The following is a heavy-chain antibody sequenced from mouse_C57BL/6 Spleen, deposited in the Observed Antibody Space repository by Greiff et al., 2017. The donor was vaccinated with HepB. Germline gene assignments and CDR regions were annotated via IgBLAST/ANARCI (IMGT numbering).Heavy chain of an antibody. CDR2: IDPENGDT. D-gene: IGHD1-1*01. V-gene: IGHV14-4*01. J-gene: IGHJ2*01. CDR3: TTAPVVGY. Sequence: VHVKQSGAELVRPGASVKLSCTASGFNIKDDYMHWVKQRPEQGLEWIGWIDPENGDTEYASKFQGKATITADTSSNTAYLQLSSLTSEDTAVYYCTTAPVVGYWGQGTTLTVSS. CDR1: GFNIKDDY.